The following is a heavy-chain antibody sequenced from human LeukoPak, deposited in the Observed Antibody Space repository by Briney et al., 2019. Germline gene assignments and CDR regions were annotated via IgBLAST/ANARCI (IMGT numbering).Heavy chain of an antibody. Sequence: PGGSLRLSCPALGLTFNIHDMSGVRRAPGKGLNWVSAISNSGTGTTYATFVKGEFTISRDNSKSTLYLQMNTLRAGDTALYFCAKSRGSWYFDLWGRGALVTVSS. V-gene: IGHV3-23*01. J-gene: IGHJ2*01. CDR1: GLTFNIHD. CDR2: ISNSGTGT. CDR3: AKSRGSWYFDL.